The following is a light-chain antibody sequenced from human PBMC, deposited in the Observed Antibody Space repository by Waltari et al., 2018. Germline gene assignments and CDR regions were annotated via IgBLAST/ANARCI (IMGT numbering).Light chain of an antibody. Sequence: DIQMTQSPSSLSASVGDRVTITCRASQDIRSFLAWYQQKPGGAPKLLLSSASRLQAGVPYRISGSGSGTDYTLIISSLQPEDFGFFYCQQYYTSPLTFGGGTKVEVK. CDR2: SAS. J-gene: IGKJ4*01. V-gene: IGKV1-NL1*01. CDR1: QDIRSF. CDR3: QQYYTSPLT.